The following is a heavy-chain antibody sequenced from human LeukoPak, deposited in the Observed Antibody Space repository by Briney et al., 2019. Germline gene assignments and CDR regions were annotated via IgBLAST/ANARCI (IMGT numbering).Heavy chain of an antibody. CDR3: ARDLAVAGTFDY. Sequence: SETLSLTCTVSGGSISSGGYYWSWIRQHPGKGLEWIGYIYYSGSTYYNPSLKSRVTISVDTSKNQFSLKLSSVTAADTAVYYCARDLAVAGTFDYWGQGTLVTVSS. CDR1: GGSISSGGYY. CDR2: IYYSGST. D-gene: IGHD6-19*01. J-gene: IGHJ4*02. V-gene: IGHV4-31*03.